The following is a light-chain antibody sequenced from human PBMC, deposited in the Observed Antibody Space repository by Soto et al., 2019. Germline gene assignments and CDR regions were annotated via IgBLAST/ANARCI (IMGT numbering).Light chain of an antibody. CDR3: QQYGSSSVT. CDR1: QSVSSNY. J-gene: IGKJ1*01. Sequence: EIVLTQSPGTLSLSPGERATLSCRASQSVSSNYLAWYQQKPGRAPRLLIYGPSSRTTGIPDRFSGSGSGTDFTLTISRLEPEDFAVYYCQQYGSSSVTFGQGTKVEIK. CDR2: GPS. V-gene: IGKV3-20*01.